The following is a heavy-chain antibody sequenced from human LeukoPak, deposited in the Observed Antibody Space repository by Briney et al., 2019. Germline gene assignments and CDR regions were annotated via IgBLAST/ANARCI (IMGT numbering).Heavy chain of an antibody. CDR3: AKDRELLWFGELLPFDY. V-gene: IGHV3-23*01. Sequence: GGSLRLSCAASGFTFSSYAMSWVRQAPGKGLEWVSAISGSGGSTYYADSVKGRFTISRDDSKNTLYLQMNSLRAEDTAVYYCAKDRELLWFGELLPFDYWGQGTLVTVSS. CDR1: GFTFSSYA. D-gene: IGHD3-10*01. CDR2: ISGSGGST. J-gene: IGHJ4*02.